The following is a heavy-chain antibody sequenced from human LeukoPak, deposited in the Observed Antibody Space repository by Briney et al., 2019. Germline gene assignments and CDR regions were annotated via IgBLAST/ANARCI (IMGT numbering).Heavy chain of an antibody. D-gene: IGHD1-26*01. V-gene: IGHV4-34*01. J-gene: IGHJ4*02. CDR2: INHSGST. CDR1: GGSFSGYY. Sequence: SETLSLTCAVYGGSFSGYYWSWIRQPPVKGLEWIGEINHSGSTNYNPSLKSRVTISVDTSKNQFSLKLSSVTAADTAVYYCARYRVGAPDYWGQGTLVTVSS. CDR3: ARYRVGAPDY.